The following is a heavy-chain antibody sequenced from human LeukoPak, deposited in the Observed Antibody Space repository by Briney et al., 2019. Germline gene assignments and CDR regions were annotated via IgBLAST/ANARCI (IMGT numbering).Heavy chain of an antibody. D-gene: IGHD5-18*01. CDR1: GGSFSSNSYY. CDR2: MYYSGST. CDR3: ASGRGYSYAKTGLVY. V-gene: IGHV4-39*07. Sequence: PSETLSLTCTVSGGSFSSNSYYWGWIRQPPGKGLEWIGSMYYSGSTYYNPSLKSRVTISIDTSKNQFSLKLNSVTAADTAVYYCASGRGYSYAKTGLVYWGQGTLVTVSS. J-gene: IGHJ4*02.